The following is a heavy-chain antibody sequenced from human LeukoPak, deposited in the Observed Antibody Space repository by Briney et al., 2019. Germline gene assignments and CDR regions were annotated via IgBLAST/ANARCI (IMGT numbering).Heavy chain of an antibody. D-gene: IGHD3-3*01. J-gene: IGHJ3*02. CDR1: GFTFDDYG. CDR3: ARVGNSIFGTPMDSFDI. CDR2: INWNGDSR. V-gene: IGHV3-20*04. Sequence: GGSLRLSCAASGFTFDDYGMSWVRHVPGKGLEWVSFINWNGDSRVYVDSVKGRFTVSRDKATKSLYLEMNSLRDEDTAFFYCARVGNSIFGTPMDSFDIWSQGTLVTVSS.